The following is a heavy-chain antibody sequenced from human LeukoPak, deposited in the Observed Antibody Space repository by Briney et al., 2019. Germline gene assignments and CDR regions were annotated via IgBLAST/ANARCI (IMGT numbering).Heavy chain of an antibody. J-gene: IGHJ4*02. D-gene: IGHD6-6*01. Sequence: GGSLRLSCAASGLTFSSHTMNWVRQAPGKGLEYISSVTNGGITYYADSVKGRFTISRDNSKNTLYLQMNSLRAEDTAVYYCAQRIAVRPYPYGNWGQGTLVTVSS. V-gene: IGHV3-23*01. CDR3: AQRIAVRPYPYGN. CDR2: VTNGGIT. CDR1: GLTFSSHT.